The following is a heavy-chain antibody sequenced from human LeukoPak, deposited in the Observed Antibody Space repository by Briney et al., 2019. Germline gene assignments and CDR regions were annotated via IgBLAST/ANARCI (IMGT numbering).Heavy chain of an antibody. Sequence: PGGSLRPSCAASGFTFSSYAMHWVRQAPGKGLEWVAVISYDGSNKYYADSVKGRFTISRDNSKNTLYLQMNSLRAEDTAVYYCARDGIAVAENWFDPWGQGTLVTVSS. CDR1: GFTFSSYA. D-gene: IGHD6-19*01. CDR2: ISYDGSNK. J-gene: IGHJ5*02. CDR3: ARDGIAVAENWFDP. V-gene: IGHV3-30-3*01.